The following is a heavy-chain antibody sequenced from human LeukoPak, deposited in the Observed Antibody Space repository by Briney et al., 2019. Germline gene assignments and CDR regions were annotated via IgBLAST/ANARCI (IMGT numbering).Heavy chain of an antibody. CDR2: IKQDGSEK. J-gene: IGHJ4*02. D-gene: IGHD4-17*01. CDR1: GFTFSSYW. CDR3: ARDEYGDYVDY. V-gene: IGHV3-7*01. Sequence: TGGSLRLSCAASGFTFSSYWMTWVRQAPGKGLKWVANIKQDGSEKYYVDSVKGRFTISRDNAKNTLYLQMNSLRAEDTAVYYCARDEYGDYVDYWGQGTLVTVSS.